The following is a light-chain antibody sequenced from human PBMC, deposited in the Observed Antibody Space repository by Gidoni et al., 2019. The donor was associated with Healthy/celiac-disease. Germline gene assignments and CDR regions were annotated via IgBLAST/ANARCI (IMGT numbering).Light chain of an antibody. Sequence: RVTITCRASQSISSWLAWYQQKPGKAPKLLIYDASSLESGVPSRFSGSGSGTEFTLTISSLQPDDFATYYCQQYNSYGTFXQXTKVXIK. CDR2: DAS. CDR3: QQYNSYGT. V-gene: IGKV1-5*01. J-gene: IGKJ1*01. CDR1: QSISSW.